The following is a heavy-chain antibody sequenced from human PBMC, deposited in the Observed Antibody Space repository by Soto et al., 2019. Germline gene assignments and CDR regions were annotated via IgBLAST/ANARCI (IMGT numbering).Heavy chain of an antibody. CDR3: ARERRVVGGYSSRWFDYFDF. CDR2: INQSGST. CDR1: GGSFSAYF. J-gene: IGHJ4*02. D-gene: IGHD6-13*01. Sequence: QVQLQQWGAGLLKPSETLSLTCEVYGGSFSAYFWSWIRQSPGKGLEWIGEINQSGSTNYNPSLKSPLTISIDPSKNQFSLKLSSVTAADTALYYCARERRVVGGYSSRWFDYFDFWGQGTRVTVSS. V-gene: IGHV4-34*01.